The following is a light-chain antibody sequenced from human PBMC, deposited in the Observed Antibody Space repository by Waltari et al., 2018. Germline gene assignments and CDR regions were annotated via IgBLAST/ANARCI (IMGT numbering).Light chain of an antibody. J-gene: IGKJ1*01. V-gene: IGKV3-20*01. Sequence: EIVLTQSPGTLDLSPGERATLSCRASQSVSRALAWYQQNPGQAPRLLIYGASNRATGIPDRFSGSGSGTDFSLIISRLEPEDFAVYYCQHYVSLPVTFGQGTKVEIK. CDR2: GAS. CDR1: QSVSRA. CDR3: QHYVSLPVT.